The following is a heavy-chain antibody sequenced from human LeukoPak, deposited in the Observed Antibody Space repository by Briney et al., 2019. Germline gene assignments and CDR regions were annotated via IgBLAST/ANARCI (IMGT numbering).Heavy chain of an antibody. Sequence: PGGSLRLSCAASGFDFNSYSMTWVRQAPGKGLEWVSIISSTSDYIFDADSVKGRFTISRDNAKNSLFLQMNSLRAEDTAVYYCAGGDISVTKHFDYWGQGSLVTVSS. J-gene: IGHJ4*02. CDR3: AGGDISVTKHFDY. V-gene: IGHV3-21*01. D-gene: IGHD1-7*01. CDR1: GFDFNSYS. CDR2: ISSTSDYI.